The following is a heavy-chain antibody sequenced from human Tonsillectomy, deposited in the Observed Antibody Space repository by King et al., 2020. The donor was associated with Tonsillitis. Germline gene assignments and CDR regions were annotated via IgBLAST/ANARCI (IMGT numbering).Heavy chain of an antibody. CDR1: GGTFSSYA. D-gene: IGHD3-10*01. Sequence: QLVQSGAEVKKPGSSVKVSCKASGGTFSSYAISWVRQAPGQGLEWMGRIIPILGIANYAQKFQGRVTITADKSTSTAYMELSSLRSEDTAVYYCARDRRLYYYGSGRQDTQSSNDKDDYWGQGTLVTVSS. V-gene: IGHV1-69*04. CDR2: IIPILGIA. J-gene: IGHJ4*02. CDR3: ARDRRLYYYGSGRQDTQSSNDKDDY.